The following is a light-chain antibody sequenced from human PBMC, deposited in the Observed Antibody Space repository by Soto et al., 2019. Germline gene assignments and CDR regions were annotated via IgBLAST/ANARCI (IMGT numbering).Light chain of an antibody. Sequence: QSVLTQPPSASGTPGQRVTISCSGSSSNIGSNAVNWYQQLPGTAPKLLIYYNNQRPSGVPDRFSGSKSGTSASLAISGLQSEDEADYYCSTWDDSLNAVLFGGGTKLTVL. CDR3: STWDDSLNAVL. CDR2: YNN. CDR1: SSNIGSNA. V-gene: IGLV1-44*01. J-gene: IGLJ2*01.